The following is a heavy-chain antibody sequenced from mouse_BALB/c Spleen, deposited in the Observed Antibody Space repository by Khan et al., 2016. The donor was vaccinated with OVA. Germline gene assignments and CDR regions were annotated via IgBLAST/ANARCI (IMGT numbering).Heavy chain of an antibody. J-gene: IGHJ3*01. D-gene: IGHD1-1*01. CDR3: ARAFYYGAWFAY. CDR1: GFSLSSYG. CDR2: IWAGGST. V-gene: IGHV2-9*02. Sequence: QVQLKESGPGLVAPSQTLSITCTVSGFSLSSYGVHWVRQPPGKGLEWLGVIWAGGSTTHNTALMSRLTISKDNSKSQVFVKMNSLQTDDTAMYYCARAFYYGAWFAYWGQGTLVTVSA.